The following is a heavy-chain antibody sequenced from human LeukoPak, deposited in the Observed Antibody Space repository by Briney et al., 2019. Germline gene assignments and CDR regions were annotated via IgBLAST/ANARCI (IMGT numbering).Heavy chain of an antibody. CDR3: ARLTPYSGSPLGDY. V-gene: IGHV4-34*01. CDR2: INHFGST. D-gene: IGHD1-26*01. Sequence: PSETLSLTCAVYGGSFSGYYWNWIRQPPGKGLEWIGEINHFGSTNYNPSLKSQVTISGDTSKKQFSLKVNSVTAADTAVYYCARLTPYSGSPLGDYWGQGTLVTVSS. J-gene: IGHJ4*02. CDR1: GGSFSGYY.